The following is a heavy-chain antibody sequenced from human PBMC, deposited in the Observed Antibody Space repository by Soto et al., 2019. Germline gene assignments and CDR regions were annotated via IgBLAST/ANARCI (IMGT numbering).Heavy chain of an antibody. CDR3: ASGGYSYGLYYYYGMDV. J-gene: IGHJ6*02. D-gene: IGHD5-18*01. Sequence: PSETLTLTCTVSGGSISSYYWSWIRQPPGKGLEWIGYIYYSGSTNYNPSLKSRVTISVDTSKNQFSLKLSSVTAADTAVYYCASGGYSYGLYYYYGMDVWGQGTTVTVSS. CDR1: GGSISSYY. V-gene: IGHV4-59*01. CDR2: IYYSGST.